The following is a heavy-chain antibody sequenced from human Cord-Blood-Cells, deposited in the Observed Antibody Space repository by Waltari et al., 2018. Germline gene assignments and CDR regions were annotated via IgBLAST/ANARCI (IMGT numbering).Heavy chain of an antibody. J-gene: IGHJ2*01. Sequence: QVQLVQSGAEVKKPGSSVKVSYKASGGTFSSYAISWVRQAPGQGLEWMGGIIPIFGTANYAQKFQGRVTITADESTSTAYMELSSLRSEDTAVYYCARGRSIAARLGWYFDLWGRGTLVTVSS. CDR1: GGTFSSYA. CDR3: ARGRSIAARLGWYFDL. V-gene: IGHV1-69*01. CDR2: IIPIFGTA. D-gene: IGHD6-6*01.